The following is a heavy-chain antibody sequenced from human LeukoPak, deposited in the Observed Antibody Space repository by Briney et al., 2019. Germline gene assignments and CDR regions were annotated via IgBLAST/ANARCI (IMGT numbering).Heavy chain of an antibody. D-gene: IGHD3-16*01. V-gene: IGHV3-23*01. CDR1: GFTFSSYT. J-gene: IGHJ4*02. CDR2: ISHSGGTT. Sequence: HPGGSLRLSCAASGFTFSSYTMSWVRQAPGKGLEWVSGISHSGGTTDYADSVKGRFTISRDNSRNTLYVQMNSLRVEDTAIYYCATLGGGDGYWGQGTLVTVSS. CDR3: ATLGGGDGY.